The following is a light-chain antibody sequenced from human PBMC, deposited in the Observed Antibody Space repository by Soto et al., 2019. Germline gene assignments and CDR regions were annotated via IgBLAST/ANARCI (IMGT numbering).Light chain of an antibody. CDR1: QSLTSSF. CDR3: QQYNKWPLIT. V-gene: IGKV3D-7*01. CDR2: GAS. J-gene: IGKJ5*01. Sequence: EIVLTQSPGTLSLSPGERATLSCRASQSLTSSFLAWYQQKPGQAPRLLIYGASNRATGTPARFSGSGSGTDFTLTISSLQSEDFALYYCQQYNKWPLITFGQGTRLEIK.